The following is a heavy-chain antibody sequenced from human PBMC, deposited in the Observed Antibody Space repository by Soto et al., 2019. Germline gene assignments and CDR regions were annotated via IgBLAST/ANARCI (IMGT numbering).Heavy chain of an antibody. CDR1: GFTFSNAW. D-gene: IGHD2-2*01. V-gene: IGHV3-15*01. Sequence: EVQLVESGGGLVKPGGSLRLSCAASGFTFSNAWMSWVRQAPGKGLEWVGRIKSKTDGGTTDYAAPEKRRFTISSDDSKNTPYLQMIRLKTDDIAVYYGTTVDFSSTSCYGDFNYWGQGTLVSVSS. CDR2: IKSKTDGGTT. J-gene: IGHJ4*03. CDR3: TTVDFSSTSCYGDFNY.